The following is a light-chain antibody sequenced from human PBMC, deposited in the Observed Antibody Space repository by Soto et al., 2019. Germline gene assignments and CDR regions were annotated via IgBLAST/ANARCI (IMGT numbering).Light chain of an antibody. CDR1: SSDVGSSNG. V-gene: IGLV2-18*02. Sequence: QAVLTQPPSVSGSPGQSVTISCTGTSSDVGSSNGVSWYQQPPGTAPKLMIYDVSNRPSGVPDRFSGSKSGNTASLTISGLQAEDEADYYFSSYTSTSTYVFGTGTKLTVL. CDR2: DVS. J-gene: IGLJ1*01. CDR3: SSYTSTSTYV.